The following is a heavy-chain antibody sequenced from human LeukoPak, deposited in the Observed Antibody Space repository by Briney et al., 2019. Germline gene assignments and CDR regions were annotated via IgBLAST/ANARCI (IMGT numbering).Heavy chain of an antibody. Sequence: GASVKVSCKASGYTFTAYYMHWVRQAPGQGLEWMGWINPNTGGTNYAPKFQGRVTMTRDTSISTAYMELNRLTFDDTAVYYRARDDNFQFDYWGQGTLVTVSS. CDR3: ARDDNFQFDY. J-gene: IGHJ4*02. D-gene: IGHD1-1*01. V-gene: IGHV1-2*02. CDR2: INPNTGGT. CDR1: GYTFTAYY.